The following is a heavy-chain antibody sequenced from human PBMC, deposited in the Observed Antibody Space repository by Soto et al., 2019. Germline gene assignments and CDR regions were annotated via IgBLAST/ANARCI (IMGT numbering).Heavy chain of an antibody. D-gene: IGHD4-17*01. J-gene: IGHJ4*02. CDR2: ISSNSNTK. V-gene: IGHV3-48*02. CDR1: GFTFTSYS. Sequence: EVQLVESGGGLVQPGGSLRFSCAASGFTFTSYSMDWFRQAPGKGLECVSYISSNSNTKYYADSVKGRFTISRDNAKNSLYLQMNSLRDEDTAVYYCARGSLTTVTSFDYWGQGSLVIVSS. CDR3: ARGSLTTVTSFDY.